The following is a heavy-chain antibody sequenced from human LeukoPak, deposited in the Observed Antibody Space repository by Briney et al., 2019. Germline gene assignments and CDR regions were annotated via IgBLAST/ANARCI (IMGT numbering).Heavy chain of an antibody. CDR1: GFTFSSYG. J-gene: IGHJ4*02. D-gene: IGHD6-13*01. V-gene: IGHV3-30*02. CDR2: IRSDGSNK. CDR3: ASSRGSWPDYFDY. Sequence: GGSLRLSCAASGFTFSSYGMHWVRQAPGTGLEWVAFIRSDGSNKNYADSVKGRFTISRDNSKNTLYLQMNSLRAEDTAVYYCASSRGSWPDYFDYWGQGTLVTVSS.